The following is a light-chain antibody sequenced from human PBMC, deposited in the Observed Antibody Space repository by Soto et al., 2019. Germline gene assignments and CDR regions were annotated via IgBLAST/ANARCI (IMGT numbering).Light chain of an antibody. Sequence: EIVLTHTQATLSLSPGERASLSPRASQSVRTYLAWYRKKPGQAPRLLIYDASNRATGIPARFSGSGSGTDFTLTISSLEPEDSAVYYCQQRHMWPITFGQGTRLENK. CDR1: QSVRTY. CDR2: DAS. CDR3: QQRHMWPIT. V-gene: IGKV3-11*01. J-gene: IGKJ5*01.